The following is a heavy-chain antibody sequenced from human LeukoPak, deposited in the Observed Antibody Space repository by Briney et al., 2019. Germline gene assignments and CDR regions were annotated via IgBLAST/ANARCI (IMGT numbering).Heavy chain of an antibody. CDR1: GYTFTGYY. D-gene: IGHD6-13*01. CDR2: INPNSGGT. Sequence: ASVKVSCKASGYTFTGYYMHWVRQAPGQGLEWMGWINPNSGGTNYAQKFQGRVTMTRDTSISTAYMELSRLRSDDTAVYYCARENSSSWRFDYWGQGTLVTVSS. CDR3: ARENSSSWRFDY. J-gene: IGHJ4*02. V-gene: IGHV1-2*02.